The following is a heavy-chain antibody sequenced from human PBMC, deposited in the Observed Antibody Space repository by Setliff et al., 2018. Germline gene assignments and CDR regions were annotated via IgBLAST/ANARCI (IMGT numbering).Heavy chain of an antibody. Sequence: SVKVSCKASGGAFSSFPISWVRLAPGQGLECMGGIIPMFATPKYAQKFQDRVTISADESTTTVYLELRDLRPEDTAVYYCARGPSDLHPFDMWGQGTMVTVSS. V-gene: IGHV1-69*13. CDR2: IIPMFATP. J-gene: IGHJ3*02. CDR3: ARGPSDLHPFDM. D-gene: IGHD2-21*02. CDR1: GGAFSSFP.